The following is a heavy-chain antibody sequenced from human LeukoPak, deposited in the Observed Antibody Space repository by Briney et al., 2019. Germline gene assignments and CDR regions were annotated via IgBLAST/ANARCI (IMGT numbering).Heavy chain of an antibody. V-gene: IGHV4-39*01. CDR2: IYYSGST. J-gene: IGHJ4*02. CDR3: ARRGSGWTNYFDY. D-gene: IGHD6-19*01. Sequence: SETLSLTCTVSGGSISSSNYYWGWIRQPPGKGLEWIGSIYYSGSTYYNPSLKSRVTISVDTSKNQFSLKLSSVTAADTAVYYCARRGSGWTNYFDYWGQGTLVTVSS. CDR1: GGSISSSNYY.